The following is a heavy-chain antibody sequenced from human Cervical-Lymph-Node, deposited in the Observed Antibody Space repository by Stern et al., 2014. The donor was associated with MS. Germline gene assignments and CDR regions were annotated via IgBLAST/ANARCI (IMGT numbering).Heavy chain of an antibody. D-gene: IGHD1-26*01. V-gene: IGHV1-18*01. Sequence: QVQLVQSGAEVKKPGASVKVSCKASGFPFTNHGISWVRQAPGQGLEWLGWINGYNGNIDFAQKFQGRLIMTTDTSTSTVYMELRSLGFDDTAVYYCARDRGLVGNTTDDYWGQGTLVTVSS. CDR1: GFPFTNHG. J-gene: IGHJ4*02. CDR2: INGYNGNI. CDR3: ARDRGLVGNTTDDY.